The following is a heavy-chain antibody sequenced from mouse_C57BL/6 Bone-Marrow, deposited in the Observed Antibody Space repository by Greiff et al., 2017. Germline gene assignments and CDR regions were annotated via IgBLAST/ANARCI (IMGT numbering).Heavy chain of an antibody. CDR3: ARDYYGSSYLYYFDY. CDR1: GYTFTSYW. Sequence: QVQLQQPGAELVKPGASVKMSCKASGYTFTSYWITWVKQRPGQDLEWIGDMYPGSGSTNYNEKFKSKATLTVDTSSSPAYMQLSSLTSEDSAVYYCARDYYGSSYLYYFDYWGRGTTLTVSS. J-gene: IGHJ2*01. CDR2: MYPGSGST. V-gene: IGHV1-55*01. D-gene: IGHD1-1*01.